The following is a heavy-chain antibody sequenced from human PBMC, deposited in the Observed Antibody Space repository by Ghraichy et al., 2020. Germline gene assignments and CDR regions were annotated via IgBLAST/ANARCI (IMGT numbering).Heavy chain of an antibody. D-gene: IGHD3-10*01. CDR2: IWYDGSNK. Sequence: GGSLRLSCAASGFTFSSYGMHWVRQAPGKGLEWVAVIWYDGSNKYYADPVKGRFTTARDNSKNPLDLQMNSLRAEDTAVYYCARDGAYYYGSGSYLFDYWGQGTLVTVSS. J-gene: IGHJ4*02. V-gene: IGHV3-33*01. CDR1: GFTFSSYG. CDR3: ARDGAYYYGSGSYLFDY.